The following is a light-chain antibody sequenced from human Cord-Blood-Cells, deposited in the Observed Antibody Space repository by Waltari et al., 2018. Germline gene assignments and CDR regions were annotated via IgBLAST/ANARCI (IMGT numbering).Light chain of an antibody. Sequence: DVGSYNRVSWYQQPPGTAPKLMIYEVSNRPSGVPDRFSGSKSGNMASLTISGLQAEDEADYYCSSYTSSSTWVFGGGTKLTVL. V-gene: IGLV2-18*02. CDR1: DVGSYNR. J-gene: IGLJ2*01. CDR2: EVS. CDR3: SSYTSSSTWV.